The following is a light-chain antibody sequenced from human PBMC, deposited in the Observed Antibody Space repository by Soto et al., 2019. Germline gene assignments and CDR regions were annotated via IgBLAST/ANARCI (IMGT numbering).Light chain of an antibody. CDR1: SSNIGSNT. CDR3: AAWDDSLNGRHV. V-gene: IGLV1-44*01. Sequence: QSVLTQPPSASGTPGQRVTISCSGSSSNIGSNTVNWFQQLPGTAPKLLIYSDNQRPSGVPGRFSGSKSGTSASLAISGLRSDDEADYYCAAWDDSLNGRHVFGTGTKVTVL. J-gene: IGLJ1*01. CDR2: SDN.